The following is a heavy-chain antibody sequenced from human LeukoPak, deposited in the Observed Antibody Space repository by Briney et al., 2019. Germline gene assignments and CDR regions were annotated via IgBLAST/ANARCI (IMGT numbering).Heavy chain of an antibody. V-gene: IGHV3-23*01. J-gene: IGHJ4*02. CDR2: ITGIAGGGST. CDR3: AKGVDSGTYYNNDY. D-gene: IGHD3-10*01. CDR1: GFTLSSYA. Sequence: PGGSLRLSCAASGFTLSSYAMTWVRPAQGQGLEWVSGITGIAGGGSTYYADSVKGRLTISRDKSKNTLYVQMNNLRPEDTAVYYCAKGVDSGTYYNNDYWGQGTLVTVSS.